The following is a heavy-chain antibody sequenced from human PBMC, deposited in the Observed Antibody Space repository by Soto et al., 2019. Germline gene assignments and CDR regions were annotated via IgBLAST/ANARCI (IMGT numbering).Heavy chain of an antibody. V-gene: IGHV1-8*01. CDR3: ARVYGDADY. J-gene: IGHJ4*02. CDR1: GYTFTNYD. D-gene: IGHD4-17*01. CDR2: MNPNSGNT. Sequence: QVKLVQSGAEVKKPGASVKVSCKASGYTFTNYDINWVRQATGQGLEWMGWMNPNSGNTGHAQQFQGRVTMTRDTYTSTAYMELSNLRSEDTAVYYCARVYGDADYWGQGTLVTVSS.